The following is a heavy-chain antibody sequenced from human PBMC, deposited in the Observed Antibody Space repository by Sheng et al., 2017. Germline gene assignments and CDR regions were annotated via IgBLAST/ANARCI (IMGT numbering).Heavy chain of an antibody. D-gene: IGHD6-19*01. CDR3: VRAHSCIAVAGNCYYYYYMDV. CDR1: GFTFDDYG. V-gene: IGHV3-20*01. J-gene: IGHJ6*03. CDR2: INWNGGST. Sequence: EVQLVESGGGVVRPGGSLRLSCAASGFTFDDYGMSWVRQAPGKGLEWVSGINWNGGSTGYADSVKGRFTISRDNAKNSLYLQMNSLRAEDTALYHCVRAHSCIAVAGNCYYYYYMDVWGKGTTVTVSS.